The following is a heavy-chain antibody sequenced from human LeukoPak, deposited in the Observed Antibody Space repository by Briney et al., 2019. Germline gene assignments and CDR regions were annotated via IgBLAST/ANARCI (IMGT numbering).Heavy chain of an antibody. CDR2: MNPRGGSK. Sequence: ASAKVFCRVCGYTFTSYYMHWVRQPPGQGFVGMGIMNPRGGSKRYAQKYQGRVTMTSDTSTRTLYMELSNLRSEDTAVYYCASGYCTGGSCYSGNWFDPWGQGTLVTVSS. J-gene: IGHJ5*02. CDR3: ASGYCTGGSCYSGNWFDP. D-gene: IGHD2-15*01. CDR1: GYTFTSYY. V-gene: IGHV1-46*01.